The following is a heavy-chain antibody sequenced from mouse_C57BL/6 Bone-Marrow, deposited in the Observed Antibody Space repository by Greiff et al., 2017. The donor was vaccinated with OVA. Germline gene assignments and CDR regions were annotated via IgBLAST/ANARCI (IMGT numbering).Heavy chain of an antibody. CDR3: AGLRRDFDY. CDR1: GYTFTSYW. V-gene: IGHV1-7*01. D-gene: IGHD2-12*01. Sequence: QVQLQQSGAELAKPGASVTLSCKASGYTFTSYWMHWVKQRPGKGLEWIGYINPSSGYTKYNQKFKDKATLTADKSSSTAYMQLSRLTYEDTAVYYCAGLRRDFDYWGQGTTLTVSS. CDR2: INPSSGYT. J-gene: IGHJ2*01.